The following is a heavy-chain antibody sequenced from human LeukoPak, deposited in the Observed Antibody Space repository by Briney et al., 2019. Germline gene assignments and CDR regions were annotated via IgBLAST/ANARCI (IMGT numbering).Heavy chain of an antibody. V-gene: IGHV3-7*01. CDR3: ARGGRPDY. CDR2: IKEDGREK. Sequence: GGSLRLSCATSGFTFSSSWMSWVRQAPGKGLECVANIKEDGREKYYVDSVKGRFTISRDNAKNSLYLQMSSLRAEDTAVYSCARGGRPDYWGQGTLVTVSS. D-gene: IGHD3-10*01. J-gene: IGHJ4*02. CDR1: GFTFSSSW.